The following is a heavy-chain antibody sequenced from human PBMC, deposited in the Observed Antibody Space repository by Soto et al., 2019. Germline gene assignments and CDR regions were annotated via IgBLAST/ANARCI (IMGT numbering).Heavy chain of an antibody. CDR1: GGSISSSNW. D-gene: IGHD4-4*01. J-gene: IGHJ4*02. V-gene: IGHV4-4*02. CDR2: IYHSGST. Sequence: QVQLQESGPGLVKPSGTLSLTCAVSGGSISSSNWWSWVRQPPGKGLEWIGEIYHSGSTNYNPSLKSRVTISVDKSKNQFSLKLSSVTAADTAVYYCARERSLVTLTRAGGLYYFDYWGQGTLVTVSS. CDR3: ARERSLVTLTRAGGLYYFDY.